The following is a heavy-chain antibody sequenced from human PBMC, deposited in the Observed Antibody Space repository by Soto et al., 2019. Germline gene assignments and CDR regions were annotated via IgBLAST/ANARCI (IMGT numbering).Heavy chain of an antibody. Sequence: SVKVSCKASGFTFTSSAVQWVRQARGQRLEWIGWIVVGSGNTNYAQKFQERVTITRDMSTSTAYMELSSLRSEDTAVYYCAAGGYVYDFYYYGMDVWGQGTTVTVSS. J-gene: IGHJ6*02. CDR2: IVVGSGNT. D-gene: IGHD2-2*01. CDR1: GFTFTSSA. V-gene: IGHV1-58*01. CDR3: AAGGYVYDFYYYGMDV.